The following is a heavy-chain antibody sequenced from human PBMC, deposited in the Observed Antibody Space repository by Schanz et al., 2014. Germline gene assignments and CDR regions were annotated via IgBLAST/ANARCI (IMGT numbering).Heavy chain of an antibody. CDR3: ARGGPAYYFDD. Sequence: EVQLVESGGGWVQPGGSLRLSCAASGITFSSHSFNWVRQAPGKGLEWISYITYNGGTIYYADSVKGRFTISRDNSKNTVYIQMNSLRAEDTAVYYCARGGPAYYFDDWGQGTLVTVSS. CDR1: GITFSSHS. J-gene: IGHJ4*02. CDR2: ITYNGGTI. V-gene: IGHV3-48*01.